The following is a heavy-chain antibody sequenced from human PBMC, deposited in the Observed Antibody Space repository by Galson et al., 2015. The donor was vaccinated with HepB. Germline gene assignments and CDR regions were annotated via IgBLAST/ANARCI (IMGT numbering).Heavy chain of an antibody. V-gene: IGHV3-9*01. D-gene: IGHD1-1*01. Sequence: SLRLSCAASGFTFDDYAMHWVRQAPGKGLEWVSGISWNSGSIGYADSVKGRFTISRDNAKNSLYLQMNSLRAEDTALYYCAKGENWNGDMRFDPWGQGTLVTVSS. J-gene: IGHJ5*02. CDR3: AKGENWNGDMRFDP. CDR2: ISWNSGSI. CDR1: GFTFDDYA.